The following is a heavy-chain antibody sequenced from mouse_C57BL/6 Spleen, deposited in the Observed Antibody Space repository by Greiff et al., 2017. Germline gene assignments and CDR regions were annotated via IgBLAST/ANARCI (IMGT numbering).Heavy chain of an antibody. CDR2: IYPGSGST. J-gene: IGHJ4*01. V-gene: IGHV1-55*01. CDR1: GYTFTSYW. Sequence: VQLQQPGAELVKPGASVKMSCKASGYTFTSYWITWVKQRPGQGLEWIGDIYPGSGSTNYNEKFKSKATLTVDTSSSTAYMQLSSLTSEDSAVYYCARDGNPYYYAMDYWGQGTSVTVSS. D-gene: IGHD2-1*01. CDR3: ARDGNPYYYAMDY.